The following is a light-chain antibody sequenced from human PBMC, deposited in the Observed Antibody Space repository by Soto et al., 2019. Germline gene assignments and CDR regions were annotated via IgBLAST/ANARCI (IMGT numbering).Light chain of an antibody. Sequence: DIHMTHSASSLSSALVDRVTITCRASQSISSYLNWYQQKPGKAPKLLIYAASSLQSGVPSRFSGSGSGTEFTLTITSLQSEDFAVYWCQQYNNWPLTFGPGTRLE. CDR2: AAS. CDR1: QSISSY. CDR3: QQYNNWPLT. J-gene: IGKJ5*01. V-gene: IGKV1-39*01.